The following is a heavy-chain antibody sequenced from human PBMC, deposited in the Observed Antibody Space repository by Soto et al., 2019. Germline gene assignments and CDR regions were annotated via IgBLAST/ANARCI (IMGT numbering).Heavy chain of an antibody. V-gene: IGHV3-23*01. CDR3: TTRMTAHFDY. Sequence: GGSLRLSCVASGFTFSHYTLNWVRRAPGKGLEWVSTVSDRPTGHTHYAESVRGRFTISRDDSRDTVFLQMESLRAEDTAVYYCTTRMTAHFDYWGQGALVTVSS. CDR1: GFTFSHYT. D-gene: IGHD2-21*02. J-gene: IGHJ4*02. CDR2: VSDRPTGHT.